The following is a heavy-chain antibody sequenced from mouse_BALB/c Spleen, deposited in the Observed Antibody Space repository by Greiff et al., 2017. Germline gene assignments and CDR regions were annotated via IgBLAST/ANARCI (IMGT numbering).Heavy chain of an antibody. CDR2: IRYSGST. CDR1: GYSITSDYA. D-gene: IGHD1-1*01. CDR3: ARGDYYGSSEFAY. J-gene: IGHJ3*01. V-gene: IGHV3-2*02. Sequence: VQLQQSGPGLVKPSQSLSLTCTVTGYSITSDYAWNWIRQFPGNKLEWMGYIRYSGSTSYNPSLKSRISITRDTSKNQFFLQLNSVTTEDTATYYCARGDYYGSSEFAYWGQGTLVTVSA.